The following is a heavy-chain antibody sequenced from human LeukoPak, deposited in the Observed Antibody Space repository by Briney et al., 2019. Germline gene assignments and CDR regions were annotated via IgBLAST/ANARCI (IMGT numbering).Heavy chain of an antibody. CDR2: ISGSGGTT. J-gene: IGHJ4*02. CDR3: AKGPVAVAGYYFDH. V-gene: IGHV3-23*01. D-gene: IGHD6-19*01. CDR1: GFTFSSYA. Sequence: GGSLRLSCAASGFTFSSYAMSWVRQAPGKGLEWVSSISGSGGTTYYADSVKGRFTISRDNPNNTLDLQMNSLTAEDAAVYYCAKGPVAVAGYYFDHWGQGTLVTVSS.